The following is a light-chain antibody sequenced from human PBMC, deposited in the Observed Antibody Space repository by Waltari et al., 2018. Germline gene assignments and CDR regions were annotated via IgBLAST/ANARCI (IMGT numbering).Light chain of an antibody. CDR2: HAS. V-gene: IGKV3D-11*01. J-gene: IGKJ4*01. Sequence: EIVLTPSPAPLSLSPGARSTLSCRASRGIGSHLSWFQQKPGQAPSHLIYHASNPATGIPGRFSGSGSGTDFTLTISSVEPEDFAVYYCQQRSTWPLTFGGGTKVEIK. CDR3: QQRSTWPLT. CDR1: RGIGSH.